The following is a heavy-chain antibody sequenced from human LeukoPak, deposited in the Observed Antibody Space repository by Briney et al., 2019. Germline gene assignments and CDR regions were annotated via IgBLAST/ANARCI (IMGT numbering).Heavy chain of an antibody. CDR3: ARDRSGPFDI. V-gene: IGHV3-74*01. D-gene: IGHD3-3*01. Sequence: GGSLRLSCAASGFTFSSYWMHWVRQAPGKGLVWVSRIKRDGSDTGYADSVRGRLTISRDNAKNTLYLQMNSLRAEDTAMYHCARDRSGPFDIWGQGTMVTVSS. J-gene: IGHJ3*02. CDR1: GFTFSSYW. CDR2: IKRDGSDT.